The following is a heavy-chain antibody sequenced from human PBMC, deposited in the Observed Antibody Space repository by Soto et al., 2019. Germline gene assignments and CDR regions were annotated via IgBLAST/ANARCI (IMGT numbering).Heavy chain of an antibody. CDR3: AKDNSAGEFFDF. CDR2: ITDNGSTT. V-gene: IGHV3-23*01. Sequence: GGPLWLTCAAPGCTLSTYAMTWARQAPGKGLEWVAVITDNGSTTYYADSMKGRFTIARDNSKNTVFLEMNSLRADDTALYYCAKDNSAGEFFDFWGQGTPVTVSS. J-gene: IGHJ4*02. CDR1: GCTLSTYA. D-gene: IGHD3-10*01.